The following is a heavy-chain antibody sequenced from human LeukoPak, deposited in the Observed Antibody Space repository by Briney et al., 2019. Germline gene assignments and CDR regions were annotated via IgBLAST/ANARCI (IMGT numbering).Heavy chain of an antibody. V-gene: IGHV1-2*02. D-gene: IGHD1-26*01. CDR2: INPNSGGT. CDR3: ARALMRREAYSPFDY. J-gene: IGHJ4*02. CDR1: GYTFTGYY. Sequence: ASVKVSCEASGYTFTGYYMHWVRQAPGQGLEWMGWINPNSGGTNYAQKSQGRVTMTRDTSISTAYMELSRLRSDDTAAYYCARALMRREAYSPFDYWGQGTLVTVSS.